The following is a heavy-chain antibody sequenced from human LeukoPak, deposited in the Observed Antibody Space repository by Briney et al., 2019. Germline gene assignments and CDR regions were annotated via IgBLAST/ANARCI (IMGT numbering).Heavy chain of an antibody. CDR2: INHSGST. J-gene: IGHJ3*02. CDR1: GGSFRGYY. V-gene: IGHV4-34*01. Sequence: KPSETLSLTCAVYGGSFRGYYWSWIRQPPGKGLEWIGEINHSGSTNYNPSLKSRVTISVDTSKNQFSLKLSSVTAADTAVYYCARARWDIEVVVAAPFAFDIWGQGTMVTVSS. CDR3: ARARWDIEVVVAAPFAFDI. D-gene: IGHD2-15*01.